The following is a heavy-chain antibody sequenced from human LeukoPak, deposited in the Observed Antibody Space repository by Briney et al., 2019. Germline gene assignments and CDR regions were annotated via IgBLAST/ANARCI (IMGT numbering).Heavy chain of an antibody. D-gene: IGHD2-21*02. CDR3: AAVGVTADKHAFEI. CDR2: IYRWGNM. CDR1: GFTISSYS. V-gene: IGHV3-53*01. Sequence: ARSLRLSCAASGFTISSYSMNWVRQAPGKGLDWVSLIYRWGNMYYEDSVGGRFKMSRDISQNMLYLEMNTLRAEDTAVYYCAAVGVTADKHAFEIWGHGTVVTVSS. J-gene: IGHJ3*02.